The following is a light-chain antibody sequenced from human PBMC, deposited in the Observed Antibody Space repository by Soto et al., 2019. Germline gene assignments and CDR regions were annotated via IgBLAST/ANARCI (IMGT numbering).Light chain of an antibody. CDR1: QSVGSNY. Sequence: PGERATLSCRASQSVGSNYLAWYQQKPGQAPRLLIHGASSRATGIPDRFSGSGSGTDFILTISRLEPEDFAVYYCQQYGSSPWTFGQGTKVDI. CDR3: QQYGSSPWT. V-gene: IGKV3-20*01. J-gene: IGKJ1*01. CDR2: GAS.